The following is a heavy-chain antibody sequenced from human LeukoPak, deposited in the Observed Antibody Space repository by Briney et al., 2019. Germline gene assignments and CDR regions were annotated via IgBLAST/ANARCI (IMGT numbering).Heavy chain of an antibody. CDR3: AKGEGGYCSSTSCSTFFDY. CDR1: GFTFSSYA. J-gene: IGHJ4*02. V-gene: IGHV3-23*01. Sequence: GGYLRLSCAASGFTFSSYAMNWVRQAPGKGLEWVSAISGGGESTYYADSVKGRFTISRDDSKNTLYLQMNSLRAKDTAVYYCAKGEGGYCSSTSCSTFFDYWGQGTLVTVSS. CDR2: ISGGGEST. D-gene: IGHD2-2*01.